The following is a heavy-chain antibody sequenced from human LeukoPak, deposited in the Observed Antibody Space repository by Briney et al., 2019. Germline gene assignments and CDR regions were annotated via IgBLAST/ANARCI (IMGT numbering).Heavy chain of an antibody. Sequence: GESLLLSCAASGFTFSDYYMSWIRQAPGKGLEWASYISTTSTTIYYPDSVKGRFTISRDNAKNSLSLQMNNLRAEDTAVYYCARLTYSVDSWGQGTLVTVSS. D-gene: IGHD2-21*01. CDR3: ARLTYSVDS. CDR1: GFTFSDYY. J-gene: IGHJ4*02. V-gene: IGHV3-11*01. CDR2: ISTTSTTI.